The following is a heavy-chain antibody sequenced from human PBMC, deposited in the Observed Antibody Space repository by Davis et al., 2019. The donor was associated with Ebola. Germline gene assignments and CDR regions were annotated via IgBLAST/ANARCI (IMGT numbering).Heavy chain of an antibody. CDR1: GGSIGSSGW. Sequence: MPSETLSLTCAVSGGSIGSSGWWRWVRQPPGKGLEWIGEIHHNGNTNYNPSLKSRVIISLDRSKNQFSLKVTSVTAADTAVYYCAREAGVVPTTQAAHWGQGTLVTVSS. V-gene: IGHV4-4*02. J-gene: IGHJ4*02. CDR2: IHHNGNT. CDR3: AREAGVVPTTQAAH. D-gene: IGHD2-15*01.